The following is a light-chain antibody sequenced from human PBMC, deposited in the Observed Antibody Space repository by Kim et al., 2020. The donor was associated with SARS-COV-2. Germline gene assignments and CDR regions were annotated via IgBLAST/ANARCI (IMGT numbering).Light chain of an antibody. J-gene: IGKJ2*03. CDR3: QQYEDSPYS. CDR1: RSVSNW. Sequence: SASIGDRVVITCRTSRSVSNWLALYQQKPGKGPTLLIFEASTLESGVPSRFRRRGSGTEFTLTIPSLLPGDFATYYCQQYEDSPYSFGQGTKLDI. CDR2: EAS. V-gene: IGKV1-5*01.